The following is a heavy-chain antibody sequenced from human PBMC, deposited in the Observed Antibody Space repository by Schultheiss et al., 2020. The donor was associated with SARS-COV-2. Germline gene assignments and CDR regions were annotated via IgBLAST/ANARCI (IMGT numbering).Heavy chain of an antibody. J-gene: IGHJ4*02. D-gene: IGHD3-3*01. V-gene: IGHV4-31*03. CDR3: ARASYDFWSGYPIDYFDY. CDR2: IYYSGST. CDR1: GGSIRSGGYY. Sequence: SQTLSLTCTVSGGSIRSGGYYWSWIRQHPGKGLEWIGYIYYSGSTYYNTSLKSRVTISVDTSKNQFSLKLSSVTAADTAVYYCARASYDFWSGYPIDYFDYWGQGALVTVSS.